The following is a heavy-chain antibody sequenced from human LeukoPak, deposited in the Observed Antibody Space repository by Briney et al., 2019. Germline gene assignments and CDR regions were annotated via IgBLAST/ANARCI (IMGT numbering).Heavy chain of an antibody. J-gene: IGHJ4*02. CDR2: INNSGTT. CDR1: GGSFSSHH. Sequence: PSETLSLTCTVSGGSFSSHHWSWIRQPPGKGLEWIGYINNSGTTKYNPSLKSRVIMSVDTSKNQFSLRLTSVTAADTAVYYCARGPEGSGSYMCDYWGQGTRVTVS. V-gene: IGHV4-59*11. D-gene: IGHD3-10*01. CDR3: ARGPEGSGSYMCDY.